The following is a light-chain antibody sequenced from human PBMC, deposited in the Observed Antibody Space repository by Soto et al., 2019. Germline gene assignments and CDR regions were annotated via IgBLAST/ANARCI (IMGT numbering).Light chain of an antibody. Sequence: EIVLTQSPGTLSLIPGQGATLSCRASQSVRSGSLAWYQQKPGQAPRLLIYGASSRATDIPDRFSGSGCGTDFTLTISRLEPEDITVYYCQHYADSPHTFGQGTKLEIK. CDR2: GAS. V-gene: IGKV3-20*01. CDR3: QHYADSPHT. J-gene: IGKJ2*01. CDR1: QSVRSGS.